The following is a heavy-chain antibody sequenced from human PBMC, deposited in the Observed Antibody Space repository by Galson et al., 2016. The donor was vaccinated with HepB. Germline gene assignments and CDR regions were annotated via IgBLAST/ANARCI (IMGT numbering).Heavy chain of an antibody. CDR1: GGSISRSSYY. V-gene: IGHV4-39*01. D-gene: IGHD3-22*01. J-gene: IGHJ3*02. Sequence: SETLSLTCTVSGGSISRSSYYWGWIRQPAGKGLEWIGSIYYSGSTYYNPSLGGRVTISVDTSKNQFSLKLTAADTAVYYCAKTRGPGYYDSSGYYYPPAAFDIWGQGIKVTVSS. CDR2: IYYSGST. CDR3: AKTRGPGYYDSSGYYYPPAAFDI.